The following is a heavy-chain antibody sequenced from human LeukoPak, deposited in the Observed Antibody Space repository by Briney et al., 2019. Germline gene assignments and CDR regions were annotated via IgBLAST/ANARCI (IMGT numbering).Heavy chain of an antibody. CDR1: GGSISSYY. CDR3: ARVPERWLQPRTPFRHVDY. Sequence: SSETLSLTCTVSGGSISSYYWSWIRQPPGKGLEWIGYIYYSGSTNYNPSLKSRVTISVDTSKNQFSLKLSSVTAADTAVYYCARVPERWLQPRTPFRHVDYWGQGTLVTVSS. D-gene: IGHD5-24*01. J-gene: IGHJ4*02. CDR2: IYYSGST. V-gene: IGHV4-59*01.